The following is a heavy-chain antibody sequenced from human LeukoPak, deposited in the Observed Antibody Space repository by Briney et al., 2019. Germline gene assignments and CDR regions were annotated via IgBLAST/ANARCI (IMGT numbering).Heavy chain of an antibody. Sequence: GGSLRLSCAASGFTFSSYEMNWVRQAPGKGLEWVSYISSSGSTIYYADSVKGRFTISRDNAKNSLYLQMNSLRAEDTAVYYCARWGRWLHRYYFDYWGQGTLVTVSS. CDR1: GFTFSSYE. D-gene: IGHD5-24*01. J-gene: IGHJ4*02. CDR3: ARWGRWLHRYYFDY. V-gene: IGHV3-48*03. CDR2: ISSSGSTI.